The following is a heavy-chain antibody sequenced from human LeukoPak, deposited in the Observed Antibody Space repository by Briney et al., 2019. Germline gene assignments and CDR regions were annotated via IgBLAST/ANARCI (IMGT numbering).Heavy chain of an antibody. V-gene: IGHV1-2*02. J-gene: IGHJ6*02. CDR3: ARDHCTSSGCYEDYYYGMDV. CDR1: GYTFTDHY. D-gene: IGHD2-2*01. CDR2: INPNSGGT. Sequence: ASVKVSCKASGYTFTDHYMHWVRQAPGQGLERMGWINPNSGGTNYAQKFQGRVTMTRDTSSSTAYMDLTSLRSDDTAVYYCARDHCTSSGCYEDYYYGMDVWGQGTTVTVSS.